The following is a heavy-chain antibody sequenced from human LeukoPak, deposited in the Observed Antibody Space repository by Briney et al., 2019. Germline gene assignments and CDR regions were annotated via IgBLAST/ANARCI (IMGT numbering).Heavy chain of an antibody. V-gene: IGHV4-39*01. CDR1: GGSISSSSYY. CDR2: IYYSGST. D-gene: IGHD6-19*01. CDR3: ARTGAGGWYQFDY. Sequence: PSETLSLTCTVSGGSISSSSYYWVWIRQPPGKGLEWIGSIYYSGSTYYNPSLKSRLTMSVDTSKNQFSLNLTSVTAADTAVYYFARTGAGGWYQFDYWGQGTLVTVSS. J-gene: IGHJ4*02.